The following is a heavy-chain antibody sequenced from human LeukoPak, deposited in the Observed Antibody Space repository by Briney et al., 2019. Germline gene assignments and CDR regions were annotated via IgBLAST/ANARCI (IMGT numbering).Heavy chain of an antibody. Sequence: VGSLRLSCAGSGFTFSSYAMSWVRQAPAKGLEWVSAISGSGGNTYYADSVKGRFTISRDNSKNMVYVQMNSLRAEDTAVYYCARELKIGVAGTVGFDPWGQGTLVTVSS. CDR2: ISGSGGNT. CDR1: GFTFSSYA. V-gene: IGHV3-23*01. CDR3: ARELKIGVAGTVGFDP. D-gene: IGHD6-19*01. J-gene: IGHJ5*02.